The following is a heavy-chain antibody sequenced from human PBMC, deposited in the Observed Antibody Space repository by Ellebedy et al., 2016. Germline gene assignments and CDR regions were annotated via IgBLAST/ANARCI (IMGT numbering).Heavy chain of an antibody. CDR3: ARETGSIIGGFDP. CDR2: INAGNDNQ. J-gene: IGHJ5*02. V-gene: IGHV1-3*01. CDR1: GYTFTNLV. Sequence: ASVKVSCKASGYTFTNLVIQWVRQAPGQRLEWMGWINAGNDNQHYSQEFQGRVTITRDTSASTAYMELNSLQSEDTAVYYCARETGSIIGGFDPWGQGTLVTVSS. D-gene: IGHD3-16*01.